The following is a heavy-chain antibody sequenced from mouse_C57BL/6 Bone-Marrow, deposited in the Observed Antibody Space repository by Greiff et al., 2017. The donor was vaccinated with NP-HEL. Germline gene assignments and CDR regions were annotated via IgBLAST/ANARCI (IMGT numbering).Heavy chain of an antibody. CDR2: IDPANGNT. CDR3: ARSSMMVNYFDY. J-gene: IGHJ2*01. D-gene: IGHD2-3*01. Sequence: EVKLVESVAELVRPGASVKLSCTASGFNIKNTYMHWVKQRPEQGLEWIGRIDPANGNTKYAPKFQGKATITADTSSNTAYLQLSSLTSEDTAIYYCARSSMMVNYFDYWGQGTTLTVSS. V-gene: IGHV14-3*01. CDR1: GFNIKNTY.